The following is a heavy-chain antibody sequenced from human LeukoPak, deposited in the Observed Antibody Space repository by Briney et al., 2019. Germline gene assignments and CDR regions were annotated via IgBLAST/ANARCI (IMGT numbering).Heavy chain of an antibody. Sequence: SETLSLTCAVYGGSFSGYYWSWIRQPPGKGLEWIGEINRSGSTNYNPSLKSRVTISVDTSKNQFSLKLSSVTAADTAVYYCARARARGYSYGFGIYYFDYWGQGTLVTVSS. CDR2: INRSGST. CDR3: ARARARGYSYGFGIYYFDY. D-gene: IGHD5-18*01. CDR1: GGSFSGYY. V-gene: IGHV4-34*01. J-gene: IGHJ4*02.